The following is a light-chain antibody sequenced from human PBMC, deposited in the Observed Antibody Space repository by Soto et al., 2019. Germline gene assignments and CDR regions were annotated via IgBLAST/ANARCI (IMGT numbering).Light chain of an antibody. Sequence: EIVLTQSPGTLSLSQGERATLSCRASQSVSSSYLAWYQQKPGQAPRLLIYGASSRATGIPDRFSGSGSGTDFTLTISRLEPEDFAVYYCQQYGSSPGTLGQGTKVDIK. CDR3: QQYGSSPGT. CDR1: QSVSSSY. V-gene: IGKV3-20*01. CDR2: GAS. J-gene: IGKJ1*01.